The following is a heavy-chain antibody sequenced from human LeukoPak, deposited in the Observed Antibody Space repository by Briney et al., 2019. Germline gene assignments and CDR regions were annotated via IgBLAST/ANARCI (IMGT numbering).Heavy chain of an antibody. CDR3: AALGITMIGGV. Sequence: GGSLRLSCAASGFTFSSYEMNSVRQAPGKGLEWVSYISSSGSTIYYAVSVKGQFTITRDNAQNSLYLQMNSLRAEDTSVYYCAALGITMIGGVWGKGTTVTISS. V-gene: IGHV3-48*03. CDR2: ISSSGSTI. D-gene: IGHD3-10*02. J-gene: IGHJ6*04. CDR1: GFTFSSYE.